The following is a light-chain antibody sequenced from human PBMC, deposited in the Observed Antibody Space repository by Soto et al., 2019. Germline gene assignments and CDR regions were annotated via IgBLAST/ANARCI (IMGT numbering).Light chain of an antibody. CDR2: AAS. CDR3: QLDYSTLAT. J-gene: IGKJ5*01. CDR1: ESISRH. Sequence: DIQMSQSPSSLSASVGDRVTITCRAAESISRHLNWYQQKPGRAPDLLIYAASTLQNGVPSRFTGSGSGTEFTLTITGLQLEDFATYYCQLDYSTLATFGQGTRLEIK. V-gene: IGKV1-39*01.